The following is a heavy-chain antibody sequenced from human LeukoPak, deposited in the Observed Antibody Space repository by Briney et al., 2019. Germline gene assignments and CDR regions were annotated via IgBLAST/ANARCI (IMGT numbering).Heavy chain of an antibody. J-gene: IGHJ4*02. Sequence: KTSETLSLTCTVSGGSVSSGSYYWSWIRQPPGKGLEWIGYIYYSGSTNYNPSLKSRVTISVDTSKNQFSLKLSSVTAADTAVYYCARDPHYPYGSGSYVDYWGQGTLVTISS. CDR3: ARDPHYPYGSGSYVDY. V-gene: IGHV4-61*01. D-gene: IGHD3-10*01. CDR2: IYYSGST. CDR1: GGSVSSGSYY.